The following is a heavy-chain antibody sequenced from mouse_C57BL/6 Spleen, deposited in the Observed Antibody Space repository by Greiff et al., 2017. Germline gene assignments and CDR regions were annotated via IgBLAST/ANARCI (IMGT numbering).Heavy chain of an antibody. V-gene: IGHV1-61*01. Sequence: VQLQQPGAELVRPGSSVKLSCKASGYTFTSYWMDWVKQRPGQGLEWIGNIYPSDSETHYNQKFKDKATLTVDKSSSTAYMQLSSLTSEDSAVYYCARDWRDWFAYWGQGTLVTVSA. D-gene: IGHD4-1*01. CDR2: IYPSDSET. CDR1: GYTFTSYW. CDR3: ARDWRDWFAY. J-gene: IGHJ3*01.